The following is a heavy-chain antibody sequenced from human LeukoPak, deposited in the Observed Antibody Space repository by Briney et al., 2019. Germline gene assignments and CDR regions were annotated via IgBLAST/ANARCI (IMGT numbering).Heavy chain of an antibody. D-gene: IGHD6-19*01. CDR3: ASDHRVAGY. CDR2: IKRDGSET. J-gene: IGHJ4*02. V-gene: IGHV3-7*01. Sequence: PGGSLRLSCAASGFTFSSYWMSWVRQAPGKGLEWVANIKRDGSETYYVDSVKGRFTISRDNAKNSLYLQMNSLRVEDTAVYYCASDHRVAGYWGQGTLVTVSS. CDR1: GFTFSSYW.